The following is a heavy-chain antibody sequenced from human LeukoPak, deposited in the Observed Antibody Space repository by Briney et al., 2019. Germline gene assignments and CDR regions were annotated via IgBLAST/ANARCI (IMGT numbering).Heavy chain of an antibody. V-gene: IGHV3-30*03. J-gene: IGHJ4*02. Sequence: GGSLRLSCAASGFTFNNFGMHWVRQAPGKGLEWVALITYDGYYKYYSDSVKGRFTISSDTSKNTLYLQMNSLRAEDTAVYYCARDLSPVVRASPMGYWGQGTPVTVSS. CDR2: ITYDGYYK. CDR1: GFTFNNFG. D-gene: IGHD3-10*01. CDR3: ARDLSPVVRASPMGY.